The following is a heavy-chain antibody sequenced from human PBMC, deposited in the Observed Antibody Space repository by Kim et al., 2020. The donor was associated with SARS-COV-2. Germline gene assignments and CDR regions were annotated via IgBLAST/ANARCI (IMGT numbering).Heavy chain of an antibody. V-gene: IGHV3-23*01. J-gene: IGHJ4*02. Sequence: KGRFTISRDNSKNTLYLQMNSLRAEDTAVYYCAKDSERTYYYDSSGYWGYWGQGTLVTVSS. CDR3: AKDSERTYYYDSSGYWGY. D-gene: IGHD3-22*01.